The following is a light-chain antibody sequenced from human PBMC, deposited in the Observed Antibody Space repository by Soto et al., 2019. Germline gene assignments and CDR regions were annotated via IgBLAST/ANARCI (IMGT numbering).Light chain of an antibody. V-gene: IGLV2-14*03. J-gene: IGLJ2*01. CDR1: SSDIGAYNF. CDR3: TSRTTSTTMI. CDR2: DVN. Sequence: QSVLTQPASVSGSPGQSITISCTGTSSDIGAYNFVSWYQQHPGKAPKLMLYDVNIRPSGVSNRFSGSKSGNTASLTISGLQAEDEADYYFTSRTTSTTMIFGGGTQLTVL.